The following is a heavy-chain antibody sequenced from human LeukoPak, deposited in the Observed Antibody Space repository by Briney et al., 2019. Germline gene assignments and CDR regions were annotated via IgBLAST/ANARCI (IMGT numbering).Heavy chain of an antibody. CDR2: ISSSSSTI. Sequence: GGSLRLSCAASGFTFSSYSMNWVRQAPGEGLEWVSYISSSSSTIYYADSVKGRFTISRDNAKNSLYLQMNSLRAEDTAVYYCARGSSWLDYWGQGTLVTVSS. CDR1: GFTFSSYS. D-gene: IGHD6-13*01. V-gene: IGHV3-48*01. J-gene: IGHJ4*02. CDR3: ARGSSWLDY.